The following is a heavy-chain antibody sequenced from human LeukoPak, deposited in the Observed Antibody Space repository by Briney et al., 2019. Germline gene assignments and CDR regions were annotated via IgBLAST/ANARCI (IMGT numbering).Heavy chain of an antibody. CDR2: IYTSGST. V-gene: IGHV4-4*07. CDR1: GGSFSGYY. CDR3: ARDRGSSGWFDY. D-gene: IGHD3-10*01. J-gene: IGHJ4*02. Sequence: KPSETLSLTCAVYGGSFSGYYWSWIRQPAGKGLEWIGRIYTSGSTNYNPSLKSRVTISVDTSKNQFSLKLSSVTAADTAVYYCARDRGSSGWFDYWGQGTLVTVSS.